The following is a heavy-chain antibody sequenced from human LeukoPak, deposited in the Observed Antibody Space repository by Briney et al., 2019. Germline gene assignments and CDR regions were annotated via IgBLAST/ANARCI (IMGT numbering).Heavy chain of an antibody. CDR1: GGSISSYC. CDR2: IYYSGST. Sequence: PSETLSLTCTVSGGSISSYCWSWIRQPPGKGLEWIGYIYYSGSTNYNPSLKSRVTISVDTSKNQFSLKLSSVTAADTPVYYCARHAIGYCSSTSCYPLTPHYYYYMDVWGKGTTVTVSS. J-gene: IGHJ6*03. CDR3: ARHAIGYCSSTSCYPLTPHYYYYMDV. D-gene: IGHD2-2*01. V-gene: IGHV4-59*08.